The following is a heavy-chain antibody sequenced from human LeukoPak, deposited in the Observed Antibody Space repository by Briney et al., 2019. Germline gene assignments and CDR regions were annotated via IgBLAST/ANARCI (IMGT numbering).Heavy chain of an antibody. V-gene: IGHV1-46*01. J-gene: IGHJ4*02. Sequence: GASVKVSCKASGYTFTSYYMHWVRQAPGQGLEWMGIINPSGGSTSYAQKFQGRVTMTRDTSTSTVYMELSCLRSEDTAVYYCARDPHGMYYFDYWGQGTLVTVSS. D-gene: IGHD5-24*01. CDR3: ARDPHGMYYFDY. CDR1: GYTFTSYY. CDR2: INPSGGST.